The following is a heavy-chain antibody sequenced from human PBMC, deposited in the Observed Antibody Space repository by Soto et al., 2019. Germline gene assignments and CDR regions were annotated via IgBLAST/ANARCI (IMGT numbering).Heavy chain of an antibody. D-gene: IGHD3-10*01. CDR1: GITFSPSW. Sequence: EVQLGESGGGLVQPGGSLTVSCVASGITFSPSWMNWVRQAPGKGLEWVASINQDGSEKYFVDSVKGRFTISRDNSKKSLSLQMTSMRGDDTAVYYCLGSTIDSYWGQGALVTVSS. CDR2: INQDGSEK. J-gene: IGHJ4*02. V-gene: IGHV3-7*01. CDR3: LGSTIDSY.